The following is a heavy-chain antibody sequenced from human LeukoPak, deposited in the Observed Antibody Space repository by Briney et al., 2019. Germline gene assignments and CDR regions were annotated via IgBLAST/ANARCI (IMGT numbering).Heavy chain of an antibody. CDR3: ASGGDTDSRYFKY. CDR1: GFTFSSYA. D-gene: IGHD3-22*01. V-gene: IGHV3-30-3*01. CDR2: ISYDGSNE. J-gene: IGHJ1*01. Sequence: GGSLRLSCAASGFTFSSYAMHWVRQAPGKGLKWVTVISYDGSNEYYADSVKGRITISRDNSKDTLYLQMNSLRAEDTAVYYCASGGDTDSRYFKYWGQGTLVTVSS.